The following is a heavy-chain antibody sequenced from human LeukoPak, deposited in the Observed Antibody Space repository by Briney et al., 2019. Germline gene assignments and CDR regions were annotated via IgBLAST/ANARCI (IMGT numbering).Heavy chain of an antibody. CDR2: IRYDGSNK. CDR1: GFTFSSYG. Sequence: GGSLRVSCAASGFTFSSYGMHWVRQAPGKGLEWVAFIRYDGSNKYYADSVKGRFTISRDNSKNTLYLQMNSLRAEDTAVYYCARGPVGAPDYYYMDVWGKGTTVTVSS. D-gene: IGHD1-26*01. J-gene: IGHJ6*03. V-gene: IGHV3-30*02. CDR3: ARGPVGAPDYYYMDV.